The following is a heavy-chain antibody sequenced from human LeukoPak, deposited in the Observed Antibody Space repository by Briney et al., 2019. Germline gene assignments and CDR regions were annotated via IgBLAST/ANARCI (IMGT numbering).Heavy chain of an antibody. Sequence: GGSLRLSCAASGFTFSSYGMHWVRQAPGKGLEWAAFIRYDGSNKYYADSVKGRFTISRDNSKNTLYLQMNSLRAEDTAVYYCAKAALRYFDWSDYYFDYWGQGTLVAVSS. CDR1: GFTFSSYG. CDR2: IRYDGSNK. J-gene: IGHJ4*02. V-gene: IGHV3-30*02. D-gene: IGHD3-9*01. CDR3: AKAALRYFDWSDYYFDY.